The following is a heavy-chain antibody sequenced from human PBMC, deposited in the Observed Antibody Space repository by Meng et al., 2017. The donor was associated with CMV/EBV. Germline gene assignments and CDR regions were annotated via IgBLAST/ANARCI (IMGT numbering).Heavy chain of an antibody. CDR3: ARESSYDFSHDY. V-gene: IGHV1-46*01. Sequence: VQLVEPGAGGKNPGASVKVSFKAAAYTFASYYMHWVRQAPGQGLEWMGIINPSGGSTSYAQKFQGRVTMTRDTSTSTVYMELSSLRSEDTAVYYCARESSYDFSHDYWGQGTLVTVSS. D-gene: IGHD3-3*01. CDR1: AYTFASYY. J-gene: IGHJ4*02. CDR2: INPSGGST.